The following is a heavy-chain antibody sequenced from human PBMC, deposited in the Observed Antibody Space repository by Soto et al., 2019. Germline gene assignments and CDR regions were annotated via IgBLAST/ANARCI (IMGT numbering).Heavy chain of an antibody. D-gene: IGHD1-26*01. CDR1: GGSISSYY. J-gene: IGHJ5*02. V-gene: IGHV4-59*01. Sequence: PSETLSLTCTVSGGSISSYYWSWIRQPPGKGLEWIGYIYYSGSTNYNPSLKSRVTISVDTSKNQFSLKLSSVTAADTAVYYCAREQVGATLNWFDPWGQGTLVTVSS. CDR2: IYYSGST. CDR3: AREQVGATLNWFDP.